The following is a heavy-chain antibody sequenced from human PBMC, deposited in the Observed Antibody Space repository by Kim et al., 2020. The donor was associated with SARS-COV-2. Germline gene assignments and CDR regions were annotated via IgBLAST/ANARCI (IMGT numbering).Heavy chain of an antibody. CDR3: ARGEYRAKTGPL. CDR1: GWSFSNYY. J-gene: IGHJ4*02. D-gene: IGHD2-2*01. Sequence: SETLSLTCAVFGWSFSNYYCSWVRQPPGKGLEWIGEIHPGGRTNYNPSLSSRVSISMDTSKNQFSLKLTSVTAADTAVYYCARGEYRAKTGPLWGQGTLVTVSS. V-gene: IGHV4-34*01. CDR2: IHPGGRT.